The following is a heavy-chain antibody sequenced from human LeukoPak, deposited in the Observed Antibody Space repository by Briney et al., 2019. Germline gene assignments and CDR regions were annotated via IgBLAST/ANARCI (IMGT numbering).Heavy chain of an antibody. Sequence: KPSETLSLTCTVSGGSISSYYWSWIRQPPGKGLEWTGYIYYSGSTNYSPSLKSRVTISVDTSKNQFSLKLSSVTAADTAVYYCARVRRSAVAGLWLDYWGQGTLVTVSS. CDR2: IYYSGST. J-gene: IGHJ4*02. CDR3: ARVRRSAVAGLWLDY. D-gene: IGHD6-19*01. V-gene: IGHV4-59*01. CDR1: GGSISSYY.